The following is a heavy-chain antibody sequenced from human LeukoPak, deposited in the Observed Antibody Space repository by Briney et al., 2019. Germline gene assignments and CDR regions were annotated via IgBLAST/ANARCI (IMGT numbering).Heavy chain of an antibody. CDR1: GYTFTTYG. D-gene: IGHD2-15*01. Sequence: ASVKVSCKASGYTFTTYGISWVRQAPGHGLEWMGWISTFNGHTNYAQSRQDRVTMTTDTSTSTVYMELSSLISDDTAVYYCAKTPPYCSDGSCRRDFDYWGQGTLVTVSS. J-gene: IGHJ4*02. V-gene: IGHV1-18*01. CDR3: AKTPPYCSDGSCRRDFDY. CDR2: ISTFNGHT.